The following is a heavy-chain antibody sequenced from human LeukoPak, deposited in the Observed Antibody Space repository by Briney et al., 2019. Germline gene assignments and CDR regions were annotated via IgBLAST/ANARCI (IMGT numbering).Heavy chain of an antibody. V-gene: IGHV4-39*01. D-gene: IGHD3-22*01. Sequence: PSETLSLTCTVSGGSISTNDYYWGWIRQPPGKGLEWIGNIYYSGSTYYNPSLRSRVTVSVDTSKNQFSLKLNSVTAADTAVYFCARPSNYYDSSGSSDYWGQGTLVTVSS. CDR1: GGSISTNDYY. CDR3: ARPSNYYDSSGSSDY. J-gene: IGHJ4*02. CDR2: IYYSGST.